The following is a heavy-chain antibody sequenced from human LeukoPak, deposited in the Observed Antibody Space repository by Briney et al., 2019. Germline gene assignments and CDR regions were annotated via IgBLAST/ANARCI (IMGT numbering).Heavy chain of an antibody. J-gene: IGHJ4*02. CDR1: GFTFSSYA. CDR3: TVWGIVVVVAAKVPGN. CDR2: ISYDGSNK. V-gene: IGHV3-30-3*01. D-gene: IGHD2-15*01. Sequence: GRSLRLSCAASGFTFSSYAMHWVRQAPGKGLEWVAVISYDGSNKYYADSVKGRFTISRDNSKNTLYLQMNSLRAEDTAVYYCTVWGIVVVVAAKVPGNWGQGTLVTVSS.